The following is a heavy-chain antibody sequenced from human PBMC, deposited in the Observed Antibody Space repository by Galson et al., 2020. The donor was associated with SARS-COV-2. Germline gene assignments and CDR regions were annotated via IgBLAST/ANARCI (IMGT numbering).Heavy chain of an antibody. J-gene: IGHJ4*02. CDR2: IYNSGTT. D-gene: IGHD3-9*01. Sequence: SETLSLTCSVSGDSSRTYYWSWIRQPPGKALEWIGYIYNSGTTNYNPSLKSRVTMSVDTTMSVDTSKKQISLNLSTVTAADTAVYYCGRGNFNIVTGYYIDFGGQGTLVTVSS. CDR3: GRGNFNIVTGYYIDF. V-gene: IGHV4-59*01. CDR1: GDSSRTYY.